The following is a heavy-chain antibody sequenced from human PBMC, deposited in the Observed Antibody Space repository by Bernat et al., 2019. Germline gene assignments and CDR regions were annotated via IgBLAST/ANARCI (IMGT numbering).Heavy chain of an antibody. CDR1: GYNFDSYW. CDR2: ILPGDSDT. Sequence: EVQLVQSGAEVKKSGESLKISCKGSGYNFDSYWISWVRQMPGKGLEWMGIILPGDSDTRYSLSFQGPVTISVDRSINTAYLQWNSLKASDSAMYYCARKATVLSKPGNYFDYWGQGTLVTVSS. D-gene: IGHD1-26*01. J-gene: IGHJ4*02. V-gene: IGHV5-51*01. CDR3: ARKATVLSKPGNYFDY.